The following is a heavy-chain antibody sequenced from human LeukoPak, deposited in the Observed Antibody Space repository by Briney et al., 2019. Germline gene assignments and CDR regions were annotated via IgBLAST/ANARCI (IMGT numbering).Heavy chain of an antibody. V-gene: IGHV1-8*01. CDR1: GYTFTIYD. J-gene: IGHJ6*02. Sequence: GASVNVSCKASGYTFTIYDINWVRQATGQGLEWMGWMNPNSGNTGYAQKFQGRVTMTRNTSISTAYMELSSLRSEDTAVYYCARTNYRDDYYYGMDVWGQGTTVTVSS. CDR2: MNPNSGNT. D-gene: IGHD4/OR15-4a*01. CDR3: ARTNYRDDYYYGMDV.